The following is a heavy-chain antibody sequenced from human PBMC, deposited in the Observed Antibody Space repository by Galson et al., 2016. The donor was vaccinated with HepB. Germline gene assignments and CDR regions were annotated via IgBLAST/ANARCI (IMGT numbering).Heavy chain of an antibody. CDR3: AFPWGGCSSTTCYFDFDF. J-gene: IGHJ4*02. CDR1: GFSFSNYA. D-gene: IGHD2-2*01. CDR2: ISGSGDST. Sequence: SLRLSCAASGFSFSNYAMSWVRQAPGKGLEWVSVISGSGDSTYYADSVKGRFTISRDNSKKTPFLQMDSLRAEDTAVYYCAFPWGGCSSTTCYFDFDFWGQGTLVTVSS. V-gene: IGHV3-23*01.